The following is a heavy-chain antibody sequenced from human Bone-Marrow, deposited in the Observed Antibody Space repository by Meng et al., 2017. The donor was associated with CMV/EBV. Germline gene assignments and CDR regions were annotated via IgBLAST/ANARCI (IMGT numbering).Heavy chain of an antibody. J-gene: IGHJ4*02. CDR2: IIPIFGTA. D-gene: IGHD6-13*01. V-gene: IGHV1-69*06. CDR1: GGTFNNDA. CDR3: ARGQQYMDF. Sequence: QVQLVQPGADVRKPGSSVKISCKASGGTFNNDAITWVRQAPGQGLEWMGCIIPIFGTANYAQKFQGRVTIIADKSTNTNYMELSSLRSEDTAVYYCARGQQYMDFWGQGTLVTVSS.